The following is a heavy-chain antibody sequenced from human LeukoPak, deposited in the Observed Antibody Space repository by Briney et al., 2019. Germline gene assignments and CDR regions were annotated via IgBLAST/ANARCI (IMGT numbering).Heavy chain of an antibody. J-gene: IGHJ5*02. CDR1: GLTLSSYW. Sequence: PGGPLRLSCAASGLTLSSYWMSWLREAPGEGVEGVAVISYDGSNKYYADPVKGRFTISRDDSKNTLYLQMNSPRAEDTAVYYCAREGVPAAMSCFDPWGQGTLVTVSS. CDR2: ISYDGSNK. V-gene: IGHV3-30*03. D-gene: IGHD2-2*01. CDR3: AREGVPAAMSCFDP.